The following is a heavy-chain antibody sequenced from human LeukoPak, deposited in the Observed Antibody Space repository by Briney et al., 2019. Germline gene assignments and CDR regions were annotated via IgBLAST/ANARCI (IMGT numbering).Heavy chain of an antibody. J-gene: IGHJ4*02. Sequence: PSQTLSLTCTVSGGSISSGDYFWSWIRQPAGKGLEWIGHIYTSGSTNYNPSLKSRVTMSVDTSKTQFSLNPSSVTAADTAVYYCARDGGSSGYYYNDYWGQGILVTVSS. D-gene: IGHD3-22*01. V-gene: IGHV4-61*09. CDR2: IYTSGST. CDR1: GGSISSGDYF. CDR3: ARDGGSSGYYYNDY.